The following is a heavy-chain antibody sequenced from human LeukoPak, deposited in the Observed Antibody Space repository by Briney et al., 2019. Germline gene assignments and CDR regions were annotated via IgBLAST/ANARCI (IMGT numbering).Heavy chain of an antibody. D-gene: IGHD6-13*01. J-gene: IGHJ4*02. V-gene: IGHV6-1*01. CDR2: TYYRSKWYN. Sequence: SQTLSLTCAISGDSVSSNSAAWNWIRQSPSRGIEWLGRTYYRSKWYNDYAVSVKSRITNNPDTSKNQFSLQLDSVTPEDTAVYYCARGKEQQLVRYYFDYWGQGTLVTVSS. CDR3: ARGKEQQLVRYYFDY. CDR1: GDSVSSNSAA.